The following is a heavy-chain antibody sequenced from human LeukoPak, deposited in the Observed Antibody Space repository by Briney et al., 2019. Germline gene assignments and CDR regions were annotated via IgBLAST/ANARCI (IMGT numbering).Heavy chain of an antibody. CDR2: ISAYNGNT. J-gene: IGHJ4*02. D-gene: IGHD2-15*01. CDR1: GYTFTNYG. V-gene: IGHV1-18*01. CDR3: ARGLVPTGGRPGSSDY. Sequence: ASVKVSCRASGYTFTNYGISWVRQAPGQGLEWMGWISAYNGNTSYAENLQGTVTMTTDRSTSTAYMELRSLRSDDTAVYYCARGLVPTGGRPGSSDYWGQGTLVTVSS.